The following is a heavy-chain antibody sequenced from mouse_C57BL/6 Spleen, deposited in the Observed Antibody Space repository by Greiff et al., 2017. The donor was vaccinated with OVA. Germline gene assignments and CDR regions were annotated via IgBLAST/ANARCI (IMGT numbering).Heavy chain of an antibody. D-gene: IGHD2-10*02. CDR3: AREGMFTGEGY. J-gene: IGHJ3*01. Sequence: VQLQQSGAELVKPGASVKFSCKASGYTFTSYWMNWVKQRPGQGLEWIGRIYPGGGDTNYNGKFKGKATLTADKSSSTAYMQLSSLTSEDAAVYYCAREGMFTGEGYWGQGTLVTVAA. CDR1: GYTFTSYW. CDR2: IYPGGGDT. V-gene: IGHV1-82*01.